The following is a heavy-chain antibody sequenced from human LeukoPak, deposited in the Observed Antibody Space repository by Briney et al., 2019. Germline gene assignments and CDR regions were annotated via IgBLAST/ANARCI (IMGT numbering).Heavy chain of an antibody. J-gene: IGHJ4*02. CDR2: IYYSGST. CDR1: GGSISSYY. Sequence: PSETLSLTCTVSGGSISSYYWSWIRQPPGKGLEWIGYIYYSGSTNYNPSLKGRVTISVDTSKNQFSLKLSSVTAADTAVYYCARARIAAGRDYFDYWGQGTLVTVSS. CDR3: ARARIAAGRDYFDY. D-gene: IGHD6-13*01. V-gene: IGHV4-59*08.